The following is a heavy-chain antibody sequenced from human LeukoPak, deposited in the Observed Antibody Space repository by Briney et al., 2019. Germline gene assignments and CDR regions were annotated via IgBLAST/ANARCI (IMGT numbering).Heavy chain of an antibody. CDR1: GGSISSSNW. J-gene: IGHJ4*02. CDR2: IYHSGST. D-gene: IGHD3-16*01. CDR3: ARVGGKVDY. V-gene: IGHV4-4*02. Sequence: KPSETLSLTCAVSGGSISSSNWWNWVRQPPGKGLEWIGEIYHSGSTNYNPSLKSRVTISVDESKNQFSLKLSSVTAADTAVYYCARVGGKVDYWGQGTLVTVSS.